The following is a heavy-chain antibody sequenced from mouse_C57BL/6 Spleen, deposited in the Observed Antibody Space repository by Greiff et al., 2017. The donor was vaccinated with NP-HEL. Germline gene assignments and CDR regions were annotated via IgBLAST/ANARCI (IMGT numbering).Heavy chain of an antibody. CDR3: ARNFFDGYYDYAMDY. Sequence: QVQLQQSGAELVRPGASVKLSCKASGYTFTDYYINWVKQRPGQGLEWIARIYPGSGNTYYNEKFKGKATLTAEKSSSTAYMQLSSLTSEDSAVYFCARNFFDGYYDYAMDYWGQGTSVTVSS. V-gene: IGHV1-76*01. J-gene: IGHJ4*01. CDR2: IYPGSGNT. CDR1: GYTFTDYY. D-gene: IGHD2-3*01.